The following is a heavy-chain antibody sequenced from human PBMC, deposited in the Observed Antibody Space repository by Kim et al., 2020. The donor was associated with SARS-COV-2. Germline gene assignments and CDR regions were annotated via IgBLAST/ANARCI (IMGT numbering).Heavy chain of an antibody. J-gene: IGHJ5*02. D-gene: IGHD3-10*01. CDR1: GFNSTTYA. Sequence: GGSLRLSCAASGFNSTTYAMTWVRQSAGAGLEWVSSLSGGANSTYYADSVKGRFTISSDTSRSTLYLQMSSLRAEDSAVYYCAKEEWFGPVSSWGQGTLV. V-gene: IGHV3-23*01. CDR2: LSGGANST. CDR3: AKEEWFGPVSS.